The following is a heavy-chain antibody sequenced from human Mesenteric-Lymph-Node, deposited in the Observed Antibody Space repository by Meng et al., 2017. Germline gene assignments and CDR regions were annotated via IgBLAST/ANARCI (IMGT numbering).Heavy chain of an antibody. D-gene: IGHD6-19*01. CDR3: ARASDSSGWGKFDY. V-gene: IGHV3-13*01. CDR2: IGTAGDT. J-gene: IGHJ4*02. CDR1: GFTFSSYD. Sequence: GESLKISCAASGFTFSSYDMHWVRQATGKGLEWVSAIGTAGDTYYPGSVKGRFTISRDNSKNTLYLQMNSLRAEDSAIYFCARASDSSGWGKFDYWGQGTLVTVSS.